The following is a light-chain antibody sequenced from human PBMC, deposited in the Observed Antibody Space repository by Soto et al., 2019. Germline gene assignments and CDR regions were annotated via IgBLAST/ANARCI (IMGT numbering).Light chain of an antibody. V-gene: IGLV2-14*03. CDR2: DVT. CDR3: RSYTRIIAVV. Sequence: QSALTQPASVSGSPGQSITISCTGTSNDIGAYNYVSWYQQHPGKAPKLLIYDVTNRPSGVSDRFSGSKSGRTASLTISGLQPQAEADYYCRSYTRIIAVVFGGGTKLTVL. J-gene: IGLJ2*01. CDR1: SNDIGAYNY.